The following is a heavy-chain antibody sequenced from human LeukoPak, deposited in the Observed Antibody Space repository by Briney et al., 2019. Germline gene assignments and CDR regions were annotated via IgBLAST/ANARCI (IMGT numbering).Heavy chain of an antibody. D-gene: IGHD4-23*01. V-gene: IGHV4-39*01. Sequence: SETLSLTCTVSGGSISSSSYHWGWIRQPPGKGLEWIGSIYYSGSTYYNPSLKSRVTISVDTSKNQFSLKLSSVTAADTAVYYCARRGIFYGGKAFDIWGQGTMVTVSS. CDR3: ARRGIFYGGKAFDI. CDR2: IYYSGST. CDR1: GGSISSSSYH. J-gene: IGHJ3*02.